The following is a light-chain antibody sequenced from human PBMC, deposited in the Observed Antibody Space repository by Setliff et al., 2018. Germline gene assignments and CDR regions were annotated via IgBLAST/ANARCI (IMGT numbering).Light chain of an antibody. V-gene: IGKV2-28*01. CDR2: LVS. CDR1: QSLLHSNGYSY. Sequence: EIVMTQSPLSLPVTPGEPASISCRSSQSLLHSNGYSYLDWYLQKPGQSPQLLIYLVSNWAPGVPDRFSGSGSGRDFTLKISRVEAEDVGVYYRMQALQTPTFGQGTKVDIK. J-gene: IGKJ1*01. CDR3: MQALQTPT.